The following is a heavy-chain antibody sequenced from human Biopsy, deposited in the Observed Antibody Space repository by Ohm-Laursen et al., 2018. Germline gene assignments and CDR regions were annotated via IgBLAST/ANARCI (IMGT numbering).Heavy chain of an antibody. CDR1: GFTFSSYG. Sequence: SLRLSCTAFGFTFSSYGMHWVRQAPGKGLEWVAVIWYDGSNKYYADSVKGRFTISRDNSKNTLYLQMDSLRAEDTAVYYCARDRYYGSANYFGYYNMDVWGQGTTVTVSS. CDR2: IWYDGSNK. D-gene: IGHD3-10*01. J-gene: IGHJ6*02. CDR3: ARDRYYGSANYFGYYNMDV. V-gene: IGHV3-33*01.